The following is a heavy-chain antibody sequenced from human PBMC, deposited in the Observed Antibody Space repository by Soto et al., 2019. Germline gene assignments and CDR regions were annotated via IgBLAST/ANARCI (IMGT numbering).Heavy chain of an antibody. CDR1: GFTFSSYA. V-gene: IGHV3-23*01. D-gene: IGHD4-4*01. CDR2: ISGSGGST. Sequence: EVQLLESGGGLVQPGGSLRLSCAASGFTFSSYAMSWVRQAPGKGLEWVSAISGSGGSTYYADSVTGLFTISRDNSKNTLYLQMNSLRAEDTAVYYWAKDGRDMTTQEGDYWGQGTLVTVAS. CDR3: AKDGRDMTTQEGDY. J-gene: IGHJ4*02.